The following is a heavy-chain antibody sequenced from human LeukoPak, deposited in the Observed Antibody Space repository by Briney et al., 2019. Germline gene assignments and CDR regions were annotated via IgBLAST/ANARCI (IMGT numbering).Heavy chain of an antibody. CDR1: GFPFSDYF. CDR2: ISSSSSTI. V-gene: IGHV3-11*04. CDR3: ARDPDCSSTSCLVR. D-gene: IGHD2-2*01. Sequence: PGGSLRLSCAASGFPFSDYFMSWIRQAPGKGLEWVSYISSSSSTIYYADSVKGRFTISRDNAKNSLYLQMNSLRAEDTAVYYCARDPDCSSTSCLVRWGQGTLVTVSS. J-gene: IGHJ4*02.